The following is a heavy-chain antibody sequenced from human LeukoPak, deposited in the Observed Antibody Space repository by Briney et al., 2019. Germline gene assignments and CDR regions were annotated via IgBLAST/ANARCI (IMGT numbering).Heavy chain of an antibody. CDR2: IYYSGRT. V-gene: IGHV4-59*04. J-gene: IGHJ6*03. D-gene: IGHD5-18*01. CDR3: IGYSYGYYSYYFMDV. CDR1: GGSISSYY. Sequence: SETLSLTCTVSGGSISSYYWSWIRQPPGKGLERIGYIYYSGRTYYNPSLRSRVTISVDTSKNQFSLKLSSVTAADTAIYYCIGYSYGYYSYYFMDVWGKGTTVTVSS.